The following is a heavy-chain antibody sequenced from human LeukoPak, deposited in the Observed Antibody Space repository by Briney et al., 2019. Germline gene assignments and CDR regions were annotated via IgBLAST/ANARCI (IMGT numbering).Heavy chain of an antibody. CDR3: AKDQGDYFGYFDY. CDR1: GFTFSSYA. Sequence: GGSLRLSCAASGFTFSSYAMSWVRQAPGKGLEWVSAIRGSGGSTYYADSVKGRFTLSRDTSKHPLSLQITRLIAEDTAVYYCAKDQGDYFGYFDYWGQGTLVTVSS. J-gene: IGHJ4*02. D-gene: IGHD4-17*01. V-gene: IGHV3-23*01. CDR2: IRGSGGST.